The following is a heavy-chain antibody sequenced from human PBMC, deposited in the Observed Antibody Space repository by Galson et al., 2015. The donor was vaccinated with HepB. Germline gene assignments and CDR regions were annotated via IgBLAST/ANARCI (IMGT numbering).Heavy chain of an antibody. J-gene: IGHJ5*02. CDR1: GYTFTSYG. Sequence: SVKVSCKASGYTFTSYGISWVRQAPGQGLEWMGWISAYNGNTNYAQKLQGRVTMTTDTSTSTAYMELRSLRSDDTAVYYCARERYDYGDYDGRNNWFDPWGQGTLVTVSS. V-gene: IGHV1-18*01. CDR2: ISAYNGNT. CDR3: ARERYDYGDYDGRNNWFDP. D-gene: IGHD4-17*01.